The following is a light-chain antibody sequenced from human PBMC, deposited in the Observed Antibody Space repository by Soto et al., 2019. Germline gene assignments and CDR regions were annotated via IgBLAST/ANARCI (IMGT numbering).Light chain of an antibody. CDR3: LLDYGGTRV. Sequence: QAVVTQEPSVTVSPGGTVTLSCAPTTGGVTSGYFPSWFQQKPGQPPRALIYSIDTKHSWTPARFSGSLLGGKAALTLSGVQPADEAEYSCLLDYGGTRVFGTGTKVTVL. CDR1: TGGVTSGYF. CDR2: SID. J-gene: IGLJ1*01. V-gene: IGLV7-43*01.